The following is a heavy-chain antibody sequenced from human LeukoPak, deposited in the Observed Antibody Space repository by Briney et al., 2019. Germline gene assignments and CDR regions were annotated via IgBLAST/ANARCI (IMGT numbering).Heavy chain of an antibody. CDR3: APATMTFDY. Sequence: ASVKVSYKASGCSVIDYYMHWVRQAPGQGRDWMGWINPKSGGTNYAQKFQERITMTTDTSISTAYMELSRLTSDETGVYYCAPATMTFDYWGQGTLVTVSS. J-gene: IGHJ4*02. D-gene: IGHD5-24*01. CDR2: INPKSGGT. V-gene: IGHV1-2*02. CDR1: GCSVIDYY.